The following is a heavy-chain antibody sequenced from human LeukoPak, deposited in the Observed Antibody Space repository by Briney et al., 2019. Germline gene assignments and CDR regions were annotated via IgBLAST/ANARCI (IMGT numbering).Heavy chain of an antibody. D-gene: IGHD1-26*01. CDR3: ARDSGCYFGYYYYGMDV. Sequence: GGSLRLSCAASGFTVSSNYMSWVRQAPGKGLEWVSVIYSGGSTYYADSVKGRFTISRDNSKNTLYLQMHSLRAEDTAVYYCARDSGCYFGYYYYGMDVWGQGTTVTVSS. V-gene: IGHV3-53*01. CDR1: GFTVSSNY. CDR2: IYSGGST. J-gene: IGHJ6*02.